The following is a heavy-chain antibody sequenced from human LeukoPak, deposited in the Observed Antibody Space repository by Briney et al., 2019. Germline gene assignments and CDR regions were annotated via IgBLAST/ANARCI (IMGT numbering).Heavy chain of an antibody. J-gene: IGHJ4*02. D-gene: IGHD3-9*01. CDR2: INHSGST. Sequence: PSETLSLTCAVHGGSFSGYYWSWIRQPPGKGLEWIGEINHSGSTNYNPSLKSRVTMSVDTSKNQFSLKLSSVTAADTAVYYCARGLRYFDWLRKVPFDYWGQGTLVTVSS. CDR1: GGSFSGYY. V-gene: IGHV4-34*01. CDR3: ARGLRYFDWLRKVPFDY.